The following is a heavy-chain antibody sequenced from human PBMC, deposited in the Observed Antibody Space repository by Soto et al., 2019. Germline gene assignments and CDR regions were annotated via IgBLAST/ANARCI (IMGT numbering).Heavy chain of an antibody. V-gene: IGHV1-18*01. CDR2: ISAHNGNT. Sequence: QVHLVQSGAEVKKPGASVKVSCKGSGYTFTSFGITWVRQAPGQGLEWMGWISAHNGNTDYAQKLQGRVTVTRDTSTSTAYMELRSLRSDDTAVYYCARGRYGDYWGQGALVTVSS. CDR1: GYTFTSFG. J-gene: IGHJ4*02. D-gene: IGHD1-1*01. CDR3: ARGRYGDY.